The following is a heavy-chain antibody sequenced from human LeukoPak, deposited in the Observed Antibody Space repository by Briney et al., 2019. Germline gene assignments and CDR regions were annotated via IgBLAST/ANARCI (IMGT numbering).Heavy chain of an antibody. CDR1: GGSISSYY. V-gene: IGHV4-59*01. Sequence: SETLSLTCTVSGGSISSYYWSWIRQPPGKGLEWIGCIYYSGSTNYNPSLKSRVTISVDTSKNQFSLKLSSVTAADTAVYYCARATGYSSSWYVSWFDPWGQGTLVTVSS. J-gene: IGHJ5*02. CDR2: IYYSGST. CDR3: ARATGYSSSWYVSWFDP. D-gene: IGHD6-13*01.